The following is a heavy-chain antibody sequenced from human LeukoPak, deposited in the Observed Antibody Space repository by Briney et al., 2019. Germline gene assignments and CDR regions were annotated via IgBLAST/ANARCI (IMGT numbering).Heavy chain of an antibody. V-gene: IGHV3-15*01. J-gene: IGHJ4*02. Sequence: GGSLRLSCAASGFTLSNAGMSWVRQAQGKGLEWVGRIKSQIDVGTTDYAAPVKGRFTISRDDSKDTVYLQMNSLKTEDTAVYYCATRIMITFGGVIVYYYFDYWGQGTLVTVSS. CDR2: IKSQIDVGTT. D-gene: IGHD3-16*02. CDR1: GFTLSNAG. CDR3: ATRIMITFGGVIVYYYFDY.